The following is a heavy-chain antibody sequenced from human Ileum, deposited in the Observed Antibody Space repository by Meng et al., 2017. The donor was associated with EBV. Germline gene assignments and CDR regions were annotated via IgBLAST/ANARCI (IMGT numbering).Heavy chain of an antibody. V-gene: IGHV4-61*08. J-gene: IGHJ4*02. CDR3: ARERGGGDRGIQ. Sequence: QVLRQELGPGMIKPVAHPSHSGSFSKSSFSSSGYSWTLIRQAPGKGLEWIGYMAYTGSTNYKSTRKSRVIISVDNSKNQFARKLSSVTAADTAVYYCARERGGGDRGIQWGQGTMVTVSS. CDR2: MAYTGST. D-gene: IGHD2-21*02. CDR1: KSSFSSSGYS.